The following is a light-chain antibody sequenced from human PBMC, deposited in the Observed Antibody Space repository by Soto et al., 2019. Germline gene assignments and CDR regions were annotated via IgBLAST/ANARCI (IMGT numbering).Light chain of an antibody. Sequence: ETVLTQSPGSLSLSPGDGATLSCTASQSISGRYLSWYQQRPGQAPRLLIYEASSRATGIPDRFSGSGSGTDFTLTISRLEPEDFAVYYCQQYATSPQTFGQGTKVDIK. V-gene: IGKV3-20*01. J-gene: IGKJ1*01. CDR3: QQYATSPQT. CDR2: EAS. CDR1: QSISGRY.